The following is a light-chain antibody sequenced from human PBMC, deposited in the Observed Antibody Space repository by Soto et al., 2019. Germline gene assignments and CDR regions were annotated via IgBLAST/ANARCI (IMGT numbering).Light chain of an antibody. CDR3: QQYNSYSGT. V-gene: IGKV1-5*01. Sequence: DIQMTQSPSTLSASVGDRVTITCRASQSISSWLAWYQQKPGKAPKLLIYDASSLESGVPSRFSGSGSGTEFTLTISSLQPDDFATYYCQQYNSYSGTFGGGKKVEIK. CDR2: DAS. CDR1: QSISSW. J-gene: IGKJ4*01.